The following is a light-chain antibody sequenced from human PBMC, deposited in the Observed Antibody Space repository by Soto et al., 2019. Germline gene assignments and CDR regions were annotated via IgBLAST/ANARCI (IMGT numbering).Light chain of an antibody. CDR1: QDIGND. J-gene: IGKJ1*01. V-gene: IGKV1-17*01. Sequence: DIQMTQSPSSLSASVGDRVTITCRASQDIGNDLGWYQQKPGKAPKRPIYAASSLESGVPARFSGSGSGTEFTLTISSLQPEDFATYYCLQHNSYPRAFGQGTKVEIK. CDR2: AAS. CDR3: LQHNSYPRA.